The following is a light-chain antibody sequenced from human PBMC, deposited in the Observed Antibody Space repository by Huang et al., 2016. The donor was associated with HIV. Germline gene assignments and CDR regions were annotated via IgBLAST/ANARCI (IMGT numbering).Light chain of an antibody. V-gene: IGKV3-15*01. Sequence: TVMTQSPDTLSVSPGERVTLSYRASQSVSSNLAWYQQKAGLPPRLLIYDASTRVTGVPVRFSGSGSGTEFTLTISSLQSEDFAVYFCQQHYYSPYTFGQGTRLEIK. CDR2: DAS. CDR1: QSVSSN. CDR3: QQHYYSPYT. J-gene: IGKJ2*01.